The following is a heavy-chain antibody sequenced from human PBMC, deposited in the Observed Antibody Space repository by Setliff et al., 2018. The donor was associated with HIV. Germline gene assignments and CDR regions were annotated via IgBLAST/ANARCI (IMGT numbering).Heavy chain of an antibody. CDR3: ARESPGSDYYSNAFDI. CDR2: ISYSGNT. CDR1: GGSISSGDYY. J-gene: IGHJ3*02. D-gene: IGHD3-22*01. V-gene: IGHV4-31*03. Sequence: SETLSLTCSVSGGSISSGDYYWTWIRQHPGKGLEWIGYISYSGNTYYNPSLKSRVTISVDTSKNQFSLKLSSVTAADTAVYFCARESPGSDYYSNAFDILCQGTMFTVSS.